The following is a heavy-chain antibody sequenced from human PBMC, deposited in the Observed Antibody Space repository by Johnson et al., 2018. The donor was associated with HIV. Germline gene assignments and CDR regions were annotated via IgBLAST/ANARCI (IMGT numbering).Heavy chain of an antibody. CDR2: IKSKTDGGTT. V-gene: IGHV3-15*01. J-gene: IGHJ3*02. Sequence: VQLVESGGGVVQPGRSLRLSCAASGFTFSNAWMSWVRQAPGKGLEWVGRIKSKTDGGTTDYAAPVKGRFTISRDDSKNTLYLQMNSLKTEDTAVYYCTTVMIVGDAFDIWGQGTMVTVSS. CDR1: GFTFSNAW. CDR3: TTVMIVGDAFDI. D-gene: IGHD3-22*01.